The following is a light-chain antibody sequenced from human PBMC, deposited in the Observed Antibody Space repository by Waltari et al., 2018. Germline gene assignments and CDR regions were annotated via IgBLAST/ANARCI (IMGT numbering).Light chain of an antibody. CDR2: GAS. V-gene: IGKV3-15*01. CDR1: QSVSSF. Sequence: EVVMTQSPATLSLSPGERPTLSCMAIQSVSSFLAWYQQKPGQAPRLLIYGASTRATGIPARFSGSGSGTEFTLTISSLQSEDFAVYYCQQYNDWPPLTFGGGTKVEIK. CDR3: QQYNDWPPLT. J-gene: IGKJ4*01.